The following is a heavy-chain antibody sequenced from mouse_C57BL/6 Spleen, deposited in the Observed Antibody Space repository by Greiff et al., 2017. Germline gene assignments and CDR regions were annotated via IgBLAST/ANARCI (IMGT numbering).Heavy chain of an antibody. J-gene: IGHJ3*01. CDR2: INPNNGGT. D-gene: IGHD2-10*02. V-gene: IGHV1-26*01. Sequence: EVKLQQSGPELVKPGASVKISCKASGYTFTDYYMNWVKQSHGKSLEWIGDINPNNGGTSYNQKFKGKATLTVDKSSSTAYMELRSLTSEDSAVYYCARPGYGNSWFAYWGQGTLVTVSA. CDR1: GYTFTDYY. CDR3: ARPGYGNSWFAY.